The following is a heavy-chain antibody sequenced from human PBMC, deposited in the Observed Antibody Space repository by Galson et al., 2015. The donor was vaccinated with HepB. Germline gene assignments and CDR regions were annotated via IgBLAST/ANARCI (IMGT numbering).Heavy chain of an antibody. CDR1: GASISSSYW. CDR2: IYHRGNT. V-gene: IGHV4-4*02. CDR3: ARSGDYVENYFNY. Sequence: ETLSLTCAVSGASISSSYWWSWVRQPPGRGLEWIGEIYHRGNTNYNPSLKSRVIISVDKSKNEFSLNLTSVTAAGTAFYYCARSGDYVENYFNYWGQGSLVTVSS. D-gene: IGHD4-17*01. J-gene: IGHJ4*02.